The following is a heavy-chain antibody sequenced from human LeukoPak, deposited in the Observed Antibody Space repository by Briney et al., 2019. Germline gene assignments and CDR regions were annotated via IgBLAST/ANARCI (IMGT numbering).Heavy chain of an antibody. CDR2: MNPNSGNT. CDR3: ARGRLRLRTTGRYYFDY. Sequence: ASVKVSCKASGYTFTSYDINWVRQATGQGLEWMGWMNPNSGNTGYAQKFQGRVTMTRNTSISTAYMKLSSLRSEDTAVYYCARGRLRLRTTGRYYFDYWGQGTLVTVSS. CDR1: GYTFTSYD. D-gene: IGHD5-12*01. V-gene: IGHV1-8*01. J-gene: IGHJ4*02.